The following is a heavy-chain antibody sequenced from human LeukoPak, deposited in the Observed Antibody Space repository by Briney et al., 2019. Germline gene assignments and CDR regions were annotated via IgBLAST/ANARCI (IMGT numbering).Heavy chain of an antibody. CDR2: ISDSGDIT. CDR1: GFAFSNQA. J-gene: IGHJ4*02. Sequence: PGGSLTLSCAASGFAFSNQAMGWVRQASGKGLEWVSVISDSGDITYYADSVKGRFTISRDNSKNTLFLQMNSLRAEDTAVYYCAKDARRTSGWYFFDYWGQGTLVTVSS. CDR3: AKDARRTSGWYFFDY. V-gene: IGHV3-23*01. D-gene: IGHD6-19*01.